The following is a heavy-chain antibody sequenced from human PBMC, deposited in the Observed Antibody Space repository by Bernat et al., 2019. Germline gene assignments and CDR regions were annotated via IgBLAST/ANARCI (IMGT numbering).Heavy chain of an antibody. V-gene: IGHV4-31*03. J-gene: IGHJ4*02. CDR1: GGSISGSDFY. CDR2: IYYRGST. Sequence: QVQLQESGPGLVKPSETLSLTCTVSGGSISGSDFYWNWIRQHPGKGLESIGYIYYRGSTSYNPSFKSRVTISMDTSKNQFSLKLSSLTDADTAIYYCAGGTDHAKSVYWGRGTLVTVSS. CDR3: AGGTDHAKSVY. D-gene: IGHD3-16*01.